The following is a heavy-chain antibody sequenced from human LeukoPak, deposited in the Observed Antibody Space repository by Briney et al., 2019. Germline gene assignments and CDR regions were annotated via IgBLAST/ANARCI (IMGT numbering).Heavy chain of an antibody. CDR1: GGSISSYY. Sequence: SETLSLTCTVSGGSISSYYWSWIRQPPGKGLEWIGYIYYSGSTNYNPSLKSRVTISVDTSKNQFSLKLSSVTAGDAAVYYCARVAIGVDYWGRGTLVTVSS. CDR3: ARVAIGVDY. V-gene: IGHV4-59*01. J-gene: IGHJ4*02. CDR2: IYYSGST. D-gene: IGHD3-22*01.